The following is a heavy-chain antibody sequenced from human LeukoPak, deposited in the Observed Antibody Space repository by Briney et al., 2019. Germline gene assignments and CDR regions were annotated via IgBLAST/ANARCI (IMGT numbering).Heavy chain of an antibody. D-gene: IGHD5-18*01. CDR1: GGSISSGDRY. V-gene: IGHV4-30-4*01. CDR2: IYSTGNT. CDR3: ARDSYSYGYGGFDY. J-gene: IGHJ4*02. Sequence: SETLSLTCTVSGGSISSGDRYWSWIRQSPGKGLEWIGYIYSTGNTYYNPSLKSRVIMSVDTSKNQFSLELNSVTAAGTAVYYCARDSYSYGYGGFDYWGQGILVTVSS.